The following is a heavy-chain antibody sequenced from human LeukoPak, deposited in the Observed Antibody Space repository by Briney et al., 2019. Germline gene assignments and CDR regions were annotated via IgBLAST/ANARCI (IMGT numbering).Heavy chain of an antibody. V-gene: IGHV4-34*01. CDR2: INHSGST. CDR1: GGSFSGYY. CDR3: ARDARPITMVRGAVGDY. J-gene: IGHJ4*02. D-gene: IGHD3-10*01. Sequence: SETLSLTCAVYGGSFSGYYWSWIRQPPGRGLEWIGEINHSGSTNCNPSLKSRVTISVDTSKNQFSLKLSSVTAADTAVYYCARDARPITMVRGAVGDYWGQGTLVTVSS.